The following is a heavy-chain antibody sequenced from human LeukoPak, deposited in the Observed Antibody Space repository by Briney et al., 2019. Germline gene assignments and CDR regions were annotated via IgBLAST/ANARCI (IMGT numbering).Heavy chain of an antibody. V-gene: IGHV3-30-3*01. CDR2: ISYDGSNK. CDR1: GFTFSSYA. Sequence: PGGSPRLSCAASGFTFSSYAMHWVRQAPGKGLEWVAVISYDGSNKYYADSVKGRFTISRDNSKNTLYLQMNNLRAEDTAVYYCARDVESVRSSPGYHFDYWGQGTLVTVSS. CDR3: ARDVESVRSSPGYHFDY. D-gene: IGHD6-6*01. J-gene: IGHJ4*02.